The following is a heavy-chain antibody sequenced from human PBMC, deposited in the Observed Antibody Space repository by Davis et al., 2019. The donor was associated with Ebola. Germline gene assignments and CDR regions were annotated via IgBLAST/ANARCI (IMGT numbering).Heavy chain of an antibody. V-gene: IGHV3-73*01. CDR2: IRSKANSYAT. CDR3: TGNTRYGDYVAEDY. D-gene: IGHD4-17*01. J-gene: IGHJ4*02. CDR1: GFTFSGSA. Sequence: PAGSLKISCAASGFTFSGSAMHWVRQASGKGLEWVGRIRSKANSYATAYAASVKGRFTISRDDSKNTAYLQMNSLKTEDTAVYYCTGNTRYGDYVAEDYWGQGTLVTVSS.